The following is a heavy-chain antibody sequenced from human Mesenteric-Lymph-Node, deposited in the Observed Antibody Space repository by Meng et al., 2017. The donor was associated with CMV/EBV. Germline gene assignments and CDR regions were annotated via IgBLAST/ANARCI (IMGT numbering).Heavy chain of an antibody. CDR3: AKMGATGVYFDY. Sequence: GESLKISCEASGFTFSTSGMHWVRQAPGKGLEWVAFIREDGSDKYYADSVKGRFTISRDNSKNTLYLQMNSLRAEDTAVYYCAKMGATGVYFDYWGQGTLVTVSS. D-gene: IGHD1-26*01. J-gene: IGHJ4*02. CDR2: IREDGSDK. V-gene: IGHV3-30*02. CDR1: GFTFSTSG.